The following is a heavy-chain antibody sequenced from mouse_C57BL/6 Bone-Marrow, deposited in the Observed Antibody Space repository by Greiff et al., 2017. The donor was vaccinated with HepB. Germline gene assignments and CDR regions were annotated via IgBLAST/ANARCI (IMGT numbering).Heavy chain of an antibody. CDR3: ARGVTTVVARYAMDY. J-gene: IGHJ4*01. D-gene: IGHD1-1*01. CDR2: IYPRSGNT. Sequence: VQLQQSGAELARPGASVKLSCKASGYTFTSYGISWVKQRPGQGLEWIGEIYPRSGNTYYNEKFKGKATLTADKSSSTAYMDLRSLTSEDSAVYFCARGVTTVVARYAMDYWGQGTSVTVSA. V-gene: IGHV1-81*01. CDR1: GYTFTSYG.